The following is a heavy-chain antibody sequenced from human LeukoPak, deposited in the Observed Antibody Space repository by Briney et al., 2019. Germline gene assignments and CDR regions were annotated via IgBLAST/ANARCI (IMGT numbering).Heavy chain of an antibody. J-gene: IGHJ4*02. V-gene: IGHV3-48*03. D-gene: IGHD3-10*01. Sequence: PGGSLRLSCAASGFSFSSYEMNWVRQAPGKGLEWISYISPSGSSTSYTDSVKGRFTISRDNAKNSLYLQMNSLRTDDTAVYYCARGGYGSGSYYVYWGQGTLVTVSS. CDR1: GFSFSSYE. CDR2: ISPSGSST. CDR3: ARGGYGSGSYYVY.